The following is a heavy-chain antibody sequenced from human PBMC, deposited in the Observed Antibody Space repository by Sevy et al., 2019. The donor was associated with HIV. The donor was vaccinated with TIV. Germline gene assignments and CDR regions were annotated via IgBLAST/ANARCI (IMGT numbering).Heavy chain of an antibody. V-gene: IGHV3-30-3*01. CDR1: GFAFSSHA. CDR3: ARDGGYSIKWYPLY. J-gene: IGHJ4*01. D-gene: IGHD6-13*01. CDR2: VSYEGTET. Sequence: GGSLRLSCAASGFAFSSHAMHWVRQAPVKGLEWVAVVSYEGTETVYAASVEGRFTISRDNSKNMLSLQINSLRPEDTAVYYCARDGGYSIKWYPLYWGHGTLVTVSS.